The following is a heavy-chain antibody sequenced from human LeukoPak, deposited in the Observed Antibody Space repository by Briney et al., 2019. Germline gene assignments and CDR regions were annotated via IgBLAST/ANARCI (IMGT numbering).Heavy chain of an antibody. CDR1: GFTFSSYA. Sequence: GGSLRLSCAASGFTFSSYAMRWVRQAPGKGLEWVAVISYDGSNKYYADSVKGRFTISRDNSKNTLYLQMNSLRAEDTAVYYCARDYYDSSGYYSLPGYWGQGTLVTVSS. D-gene: IGHD3-22*01. CDR3: ARDYYDSSGYYSLPGY. J-gene: IGHJ4*02. V-gene: IGHV3-30-3*01. CDR2: ISYDGSNK.